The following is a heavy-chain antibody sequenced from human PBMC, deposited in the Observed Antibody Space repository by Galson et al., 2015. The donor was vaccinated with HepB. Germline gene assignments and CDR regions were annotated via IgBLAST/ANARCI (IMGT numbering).Heavy chain of an antibody. J-gene: IGHJ3*02. CDR2: MKQDGSEK. CDR1: GFTFSTYW. Sequence: SLRLSCAASGFTFSTYWMSWVRQAPGKGLEWVANMKQDGSEKYYVDSLKGRFTISRDNAKNSLFLLQMNSLRAGDTAVYYCARVQGETDAFDIWGQGTMVTVSS. CDR3: ARVQGETDAFDI. V-gene: IGHV3-7*01. D-gene: IGHD2-21*01.